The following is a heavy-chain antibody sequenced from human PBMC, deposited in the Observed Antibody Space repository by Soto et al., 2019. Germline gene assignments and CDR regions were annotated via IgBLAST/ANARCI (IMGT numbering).Heavy chain of an antibody. V-gene: IGHV3-30-3*01. CDR2: ISYDGSNK. J-gene: IGHJ4*02. CDR3: ARDFDYGDYGWNY. Sequence: QVQLVESGGGVVQPGRSLRLSCAASGFTFSSYAMHWVRQAPGKGLEGVAGISYDGSNKYYADSVKGRVTISRDNSKNTLYLQMNSLRAEDTAVYYCARDFDYGDYGWNYWGQGTLVTVSS. D-gene: IGHD4-17*01. CDR1: GFTFSSYA.